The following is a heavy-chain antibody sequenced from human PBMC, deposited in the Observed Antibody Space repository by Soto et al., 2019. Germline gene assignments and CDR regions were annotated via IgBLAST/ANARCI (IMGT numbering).Heavy chain of an antibody. CDR3: SGDTYGMDV. CDR1: GASINNYY. Sequence: QVQLQESGPGLVKPSVTLSLTCTVSGASINNYYCNWVRQPPGKGLEWIGSIHYSGTTHYNPSLERRVTISADSAKNQFSLKLNSVTAADTAVYYCSGDTYGMDVWGQGTTVTVSS. CDR2: IHYSGTT. J-gene: IGHJ6*02. V-gene: IGHV4-59*01.